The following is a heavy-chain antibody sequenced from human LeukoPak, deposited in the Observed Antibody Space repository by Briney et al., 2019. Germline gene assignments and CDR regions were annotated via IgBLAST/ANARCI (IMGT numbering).Heavy chain of an antibody. Sequence: SCKASGFTFTNYAMHWVRQAPGKGLEWVAFIRYDGSLKYYLDSVKGRFTISRDNSKNTLYLQMDSLRAEDTAVYYCAPEGETGDRDGYFDFWGQGTLVTVSS. CDR1: GFTFTNYA. V-gene: IGHV3-30*02. CDR2: IRYDGSLK. CDR3: APEGETGDRDGYFDF. J-gene: IGHJ4*02. D-gene: IGHD2-21*02.